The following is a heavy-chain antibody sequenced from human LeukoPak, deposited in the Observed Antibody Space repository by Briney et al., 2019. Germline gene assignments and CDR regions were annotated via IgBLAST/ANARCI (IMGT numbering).Heavy chain of an antibody. V-gene: IGHV3-33*08. J-gene: IGHJ3*02. CDR2: IWYDGSNK. Sequence: GGSLRLSCAASGFTFSLYTMNWVRQAPGKGLEWVAVIWYDGSNKYYTDSVKGRFTISRDNSKNTLYLQMNSLRAEDTAVYYCAREVAYSSFFEAFDIWGQGTMVTVSS. CDR1: GFTFSLYT. CDR3: AREVAYSSFFEAFDI. D-gene: IGHD6-6*01.